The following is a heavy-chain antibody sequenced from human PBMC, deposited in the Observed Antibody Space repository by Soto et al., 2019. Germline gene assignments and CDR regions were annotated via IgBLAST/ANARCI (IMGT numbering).Heavy chain of an antibody. CDR3: ARVGDMAYKD. CDR1: GFTFSDHY. Sequence: QVQLVESGGGLVKPGGSLRLSCAASGFTFSDHYMTWVRQAPGKGLEWVSYISRGGTTINYADSVRGRFTISRDNAKNSLSLPMDRLRVDDTAVYYCARVGDMAYKDWGQGTLVTVSS. CDR2: ISRGGTTI. V-gene: IGHV3-11*01. J-gene: IGHJ4*02. D-gene: IGHD3-3*01.